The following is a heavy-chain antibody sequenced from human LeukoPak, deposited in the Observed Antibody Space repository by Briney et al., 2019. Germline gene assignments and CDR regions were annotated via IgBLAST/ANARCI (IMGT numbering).Heavy chain of an antibody. CDR2: ISTSSSYI. CDR1: GFTFSRNS. D-gene: IGHD6-6*01. V-gene: IGHV3-21*01. CDR3: ARGSSNIAARNNWFDP. Sequence: GGSLRLSCAASGFTFSRNSMNWVRQAPGKGLEWVSSISTSSSYINYADSVKGRFTISRDNAKDSLYLQMNSLRAEDTAVYYCARGSSNIAARNNWFDPWGQGTLVTVSS. J-gene: IGHJ5*02.